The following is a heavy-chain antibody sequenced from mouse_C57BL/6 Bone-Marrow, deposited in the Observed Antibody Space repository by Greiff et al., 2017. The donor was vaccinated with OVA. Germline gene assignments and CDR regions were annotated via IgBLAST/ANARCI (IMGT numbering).Heavy chain of an antibody. D-gene: IGHD1-1*01. CDR1: GFTFSSYA. V-gene: IGHV5-9-1*02. CDR2: ISSGGDYI. Sequence: EVQLVESGEGLVKPGGSLKLSCAASGFTFSSYAMSWVRQTPEKRLEWVAYISSGGDYIYYADTVKGRFTISRDNARNTLYLQMSSLKSEDTAMYYCTNYYGSSYVFACWGQGTLVTVAA. J-gene: IGHJ3*01. CDR3: TNYYGSSYVFAC.